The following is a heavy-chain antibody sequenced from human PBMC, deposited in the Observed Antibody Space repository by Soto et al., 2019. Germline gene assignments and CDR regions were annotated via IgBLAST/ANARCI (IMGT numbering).Heavy chain of an antibody. CDR3: ARDGEDSGPLVQDHLYSIDV. J-gene: IGHJ6*02. D-gene: IGHD6-6*01. CDR1: GFTFSSYA. Sequence: QVQLVESGGGVVQPGRSLRLSCAASGFTFSSYAMHWVRQAPGKGLEWVAVISYDGSNKYYADSVKGRFTISRDNSKNTLYLQMNSLRAEHTAVYYGARDGEDSGPLVQDHLYSIDVWGQGTTVTVSS. CDR2: ISYDGSNK. V-gene: IGHV3-30-3*01.